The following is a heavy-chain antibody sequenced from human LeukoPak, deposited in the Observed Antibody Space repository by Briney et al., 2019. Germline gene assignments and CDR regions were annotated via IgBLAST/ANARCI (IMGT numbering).Heavy chain of an antibody. Sequence: TSETLSLTCTVSGGSISSGGYYWSWIRQHPGKGLEWIGYIYYSGSTYYNPSLKSRVTISVDMSKNQFSLKLSSVTAADTAVYYCARDPLVGASRDAFDIWGQGTMVTVSS. J-gene: IGHJ3*02. D-gene: IGHD1-26*01. CDR3: ARDPLVGASRDAFDI. CDR2: IYYSGST. CDR1: GGSISSGGYY. V-gene: IGHV4-31*03.